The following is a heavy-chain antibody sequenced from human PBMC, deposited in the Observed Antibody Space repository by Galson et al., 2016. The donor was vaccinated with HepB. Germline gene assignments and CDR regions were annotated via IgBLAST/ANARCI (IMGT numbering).Heavy chain of an antibody. CDR2: ISGSGGST. CDR1: GFTFSTYA. D-gene: IGHD2-2*01. CDR3: VVVPGAIVWFDP. Sequence: SLRLSCAASGFTFSTYAMSWVRQAPGKGLEWVSVISGSGGSTYYADSVKGRFTISRDNSKNTQYPQMNSLRAEDTATYYCVVVPGAIVWFDPWGQGTLVTVSS. J-gene: IGHJ5*02. V-gene: IGHV3-23*01.